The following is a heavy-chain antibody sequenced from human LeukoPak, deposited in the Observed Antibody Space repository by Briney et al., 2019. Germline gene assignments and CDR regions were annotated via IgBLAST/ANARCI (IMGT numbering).Heavy chain of an antibody. V-gene: IGHV4-39*01. J-gene: IGHJ4*02. CDR3: ARPNDSSGFDY. Sequence: PSETLSLTCTVSGGSISSYYWSWIRQPPGKGLEWIGSIYYSGSTYYNPSLKSRVTISVDTSKNQFSLKLSSVTAADTAVYYCARPNDSSGFDYWGQGTLVTVSS. D-gene: IGHD3-22*01. CDR1: GGSISSYY. CDR2: IYYSGST.